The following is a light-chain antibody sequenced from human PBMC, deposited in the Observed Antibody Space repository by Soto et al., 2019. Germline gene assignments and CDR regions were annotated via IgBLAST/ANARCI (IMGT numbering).Light chain of an antibody. CDR2: GAS. Sequence: IVLTQSPGTLSLSPGERTTLSYRASQSISRYLAWYQQKPGQGPRLLIYGASSRATGTPDRFSGSGSGTDFTLTINRLEPEDFALYYCQQYGSSPPTFGQGTKVEIK. CDR3: QQYGSSPPT. V-gene: IGKV3-20*01. CDR1: QSISRY. J-gene: IGKJ1*01.